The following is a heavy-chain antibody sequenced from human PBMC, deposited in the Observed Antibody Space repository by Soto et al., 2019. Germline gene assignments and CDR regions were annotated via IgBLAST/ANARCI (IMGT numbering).Heavy chain of an antibody. Sequence: EVQLVESGGGLVQPGESLRLSCAASGFTFSRYWMHWVRQGPGKGLVWVARITNDGRSTGYADSVKGRFTISRDNAKNPLYLQINSLRAEDTAVYYCARDGDGDYPVDYWGQGTLVTVSS. V-gene: IGHV3-74*01. CDR3: ARDGDGDYPVDY. CDR1: GFTFSRYW. J-gene: IGHJ4*02. CDR2: ITNDGRST. D-gene: IGHD4-17*01.